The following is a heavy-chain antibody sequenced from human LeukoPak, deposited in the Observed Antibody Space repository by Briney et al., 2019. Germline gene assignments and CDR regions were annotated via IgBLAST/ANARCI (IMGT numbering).Heavy chain of an antibody. Sequence: GGSLRLSCAASGFTVSNAWMGWVRQAPGKGLEWVGRLKSKTDGGTTDYAAPVKGRFTISRDDSKNTLYLQMNSLKTEDTAVYYCTAPYDFWSGYPTTWGQGTLVTVSS. CDR3: TAPYDFWSGYPTT. D-gene: IGHD3-3*01. CDR1: GFTVSNAW. CDR2: LKSKTDGGTT. J-gene: IGHJ5*02. V-gene: IGHV3-15*01.